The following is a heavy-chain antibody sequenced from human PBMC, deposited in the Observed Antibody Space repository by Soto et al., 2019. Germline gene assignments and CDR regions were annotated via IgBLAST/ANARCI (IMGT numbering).Heavy chain of an antibody. Sequence: GESLKISCKGSGYSFTSYWIGWVRQMPGKGLEWMGIIYPGDSDTRYSPSFQGQVTISADKSISTAYLQWSSLKASDTAMYYCARTATTGKYYYGVDVWGQGTTVTVSS. CDR3: ARTATTGKYYYGVDV. J-gene: IGHJ6*02. CDR2: IYPGDSDT. V-gene: IGHV5-51*01. D-gene: IGHD1-1*01. CDR1: GYSFTSYW.